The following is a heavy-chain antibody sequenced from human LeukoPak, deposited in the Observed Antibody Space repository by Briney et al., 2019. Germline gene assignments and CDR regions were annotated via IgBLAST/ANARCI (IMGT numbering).Heavy chain of an antibody. CDR3: AKDYSFSNFN. J-gene: IGHJ4*02. D-gene: IGHD2-15*01. V-gene: IGHV3-7*01. CDR1: GFMFPNHW. CDR2: INERGGET. Sequence: PGGSLRLSCAAFGFMFPNHWMTWVRQAPGKGLEWGANINERGGETYYADYVKGRFTIYRDNTKKSLFLQLNSLSVEDTAMYYCAKDYSFSNFNWGQGTLVTVSS.